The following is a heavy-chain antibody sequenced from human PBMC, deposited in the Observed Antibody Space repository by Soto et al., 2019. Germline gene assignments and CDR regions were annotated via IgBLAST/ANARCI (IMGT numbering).Heavy chain of an antibody. CDR1: GFTFSSYA. CDR2: ISGSGGST. J-gene: IGHJ4*02. CDR3: TKVLSPLVQTTIFDY. D-gene: IGHD1-1*01. V-gene: IGHV3-23*01. Sequence: GGSLRLSCAASGFTFSSYAMSWVRQAPGKGLEWVSAISGSGGSTYYADSVNGRFTISRDNSKNTLFLQMNSLRADDTAVYFCTKVLSPLVQTTIFDYWGQGTLVTVSS.